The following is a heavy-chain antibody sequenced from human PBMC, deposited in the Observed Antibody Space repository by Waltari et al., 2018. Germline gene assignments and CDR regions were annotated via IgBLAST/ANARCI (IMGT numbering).Heavy chain of an antibody. Sequence: EVQLLESGGGLVQPGGSLRLSCAASGFTFSNFAMTWVRQAPGTGLEWVSSISTCGGSTYYADSVKGRFTISRDNSNNTVFLQIDTLRAEDTAIYYCAKDIPCRATAHSSGDHYCDYWGLGTLVTVSS. D-gene: IGHD6-19*01. CDR1: GFTFSNFA. J-gene: IGHJ4*02. CDR3: AKDIPCRATAHSSGDHYCDY. V-gene: IGHV3-23*01. CDR2: ISTCGGST.